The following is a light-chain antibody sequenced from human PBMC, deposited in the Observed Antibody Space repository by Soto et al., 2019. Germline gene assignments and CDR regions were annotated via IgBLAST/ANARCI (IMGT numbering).Light chain of an antibody. CDR2: GNT. V-gene: IGLV1-40*01. CDR3: LSFVSSLRVV. Sequence: QSVLTQPPSVSGAPGQRVTISCTGSSSNIGAGYDVHWYQQLPGRAPKLLIYGNTNRPSGVPDRFSGSKSGTSASLAITGLQAEDEADYYCLSFVSSLRVVFGGGTKLTVL. CDR1: SSNIGAGYD. J-gene: IGLJ2*01.